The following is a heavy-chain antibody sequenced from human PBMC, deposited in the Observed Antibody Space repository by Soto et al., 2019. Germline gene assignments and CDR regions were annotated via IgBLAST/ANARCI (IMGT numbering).Heavy chain of an antibody. CDR1: GFSLRTGGAG. D-gene: IGHD4-17*01. CDR2: IYWDDDK. V-gene: IGHV2-5*02. Sequence: QITLKESGPTLVKPTQTLTLTCTFSGFSLRTGGAGVGWLRQPPGQAPEWLALIYWDDDKRYSPTLKSRLAITKDTSKNHVGLTMTNMVPVDTATYYCAGIRYGDYATYYFDYWGQGTLVTVSS. CDR3: AGIRYGDYATYYFDY. J-gene: IGHJ4*02.